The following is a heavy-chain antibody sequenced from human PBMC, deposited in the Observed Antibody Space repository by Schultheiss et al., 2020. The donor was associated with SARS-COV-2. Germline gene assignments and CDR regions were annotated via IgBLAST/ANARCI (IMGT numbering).Heavy chain of an antibody. CDR1: GGTFSSYA. J-gene: IGHJ4*02. D-gene: IGHD6-19*01. V-gene: IGHV1-2*02. CDR3: ASGSSGWYIYDY. CDR2: INPNSGGT. Sequence: ASVKVSCKASGGTFSSYAISWVRQAPGQGLEWMGWINPNSGGTNYAQKFQGRVTMTRDTSISTAYMELSRLRSEDTAVYYCASGSSGWYIYDYWGQGTLVTVSS.